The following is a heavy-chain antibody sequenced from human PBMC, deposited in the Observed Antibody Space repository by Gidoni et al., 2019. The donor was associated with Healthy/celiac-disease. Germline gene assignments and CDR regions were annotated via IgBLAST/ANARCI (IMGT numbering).Heavy chain of an antibody. V-gene: IGHV3-23*01. D-gene: IGHD6-13*01. Sequence: EVQLLASGGGLVQPGGSLSLSCAASGFPFSSYAMSWVRQAPGKGLECVSAISGSGGSTYYADSVKGRFTISRDNSKNTLYLQMNSLRAEDTAVYYCAYSIAADRPLDYWGQGTLVTVSS. CDR3: AYSIAADRPLDY. J-gene: IGHJ4*02. CDR2: ISGSGGST. CDR1: GFPFSSYA.